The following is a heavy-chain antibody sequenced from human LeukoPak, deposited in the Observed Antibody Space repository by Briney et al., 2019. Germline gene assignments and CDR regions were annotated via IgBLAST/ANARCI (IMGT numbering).Heavy chain of an antibody. CDR3: ARAMDV. CDR2: IKQDGSEI. V-gene: IGHV3-7*04. Sequence: GGSLRLPCTASGFMFSGYWLSWVRQAPGKGLEWVANIKQDGSEIYYVDSVKGRFTISRDNAKNSVYLQMNSLRAEDTAVYYCARAMDVWGQGTTVTVSS. J-gene: IGHJ6*02. CDR1: GFMFSGYW.